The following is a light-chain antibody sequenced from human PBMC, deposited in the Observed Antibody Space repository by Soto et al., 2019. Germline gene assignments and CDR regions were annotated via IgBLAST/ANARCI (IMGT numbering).Light chain of an antibody. CDR2: GAS. V-gene: IGKV3-20*01. CDR3: QQYAGSPRT. Sequence: ESVLTQSPGTLSLSPGDRATLSCRASQSISSSYLAWYQQAPGQAPRLLIYGASSRATGIPDRFSGSGSGTDFTLTISRLEPEDFAVYFCQQYAGSPRTFGQGTKVDIK. J-gene: IGKJ1*01. CDR1: QSISSSY.